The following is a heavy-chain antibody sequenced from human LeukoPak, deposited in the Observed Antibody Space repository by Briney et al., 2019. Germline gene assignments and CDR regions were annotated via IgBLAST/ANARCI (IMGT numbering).Heavy chain of an antibody. CDR1: GGSISSGGYS. V-gene: IGHV4-30-2*01. CDR3: AGGPYVWGSYRPFDY. CDR2: IYHSGST. D-gene: IGHD3-16*02. Sequence: SQTLSLTCAVSGGSISSGGYSWSWIRRPPGKGLEWLGYIYHSGSTYYNPSLKSRVTISVDRSKNQFSLKLSSVTAADTAVYYCAGGPYVWGSYRPFDYWGQGTLVTVSS. J-gene: IGHJ4*02.